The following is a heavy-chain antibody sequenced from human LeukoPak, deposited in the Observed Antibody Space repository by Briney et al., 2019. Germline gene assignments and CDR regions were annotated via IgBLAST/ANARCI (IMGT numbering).Heavy chain of an antibody. J-gene: IGHJ4*02. V-gene: IGHV1-69*13. CDR2: IIPIFGTA. CDR1: GYTFTSYD. D-gene: IGHD1-26*01. Sequence: ASVKVSCKASGYTFTSYDISWVRQAPGQGLEWMGGIIPIFGTANYAQKFQGRVTITADESTSTAYMELSSLRSEDTAVYYCARDPSYSAEGDYFDYWGQGTLVTVSS. CDR3: ARDPSYSAEGDYFDY.